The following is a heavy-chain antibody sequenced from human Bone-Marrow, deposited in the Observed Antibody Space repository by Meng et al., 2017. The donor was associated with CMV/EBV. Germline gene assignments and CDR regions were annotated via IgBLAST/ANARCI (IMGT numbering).Heavy chain of an antibody. D-gene: IGHD6-13*01. CDR1: GFTFSSYD. V-gene: IGHV3-13*01. Sequence: LSLTCAASGFTFSSYDMHWVRQATGKGLEWVSAIGTAGDTYYPGSVKGRFTISRENAKNSLYLQMNSLRAGDTAVYYCARGESSSWPYYFDYWGQGTLVTVSS. CDR2: IGTAGDT. J-gene: IGHJ4*02. CDR3: ARGESSSWPYYFDY.